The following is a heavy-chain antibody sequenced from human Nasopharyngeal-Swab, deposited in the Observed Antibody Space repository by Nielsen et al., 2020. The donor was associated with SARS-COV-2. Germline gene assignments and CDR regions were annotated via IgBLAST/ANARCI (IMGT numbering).Heavy chain of an antibody. CDR3: ARGGSSGESSFDY. CDR1: GFTLSTYA. Sequence: GESLKISCEASGFTLSTYAMHWVRQAPGKGLEWVAVISYDGSIKKSADSVEGRFTISRDNSKNTLYLQMNSPRVDDTAVYYCARGGSSGESSFDYWGQGTLVTVSA. V-gene: IGHV3-30-3*01. D-gene: IGHD5-12*01. CDR2: ISYDGSIK. J-gene: IGHJ4*02.